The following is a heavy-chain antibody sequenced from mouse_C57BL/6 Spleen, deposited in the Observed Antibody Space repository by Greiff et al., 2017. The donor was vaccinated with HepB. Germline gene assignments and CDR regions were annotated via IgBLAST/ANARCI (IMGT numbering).Heavy chain of an antibody. CDR1: GYSITSGYY. CDR3: ARDPDSSGLYAMDY. J-gene: IGHJ4*01. D-gene: IGHD3-2*02. CDR2: ISYDGSN. V-gene: IGHV3-6*01. Sequence: EVQLQQSGPGLVKPSQSLSLTCSVTGYSITSGYYWNWIRQFPGNKLEWMGYISYDGSNNYNPSLKNRISITRDTSKNQFFLKLNSVTTEDTATYYCARDPDSSGLYAMDYWGQGTSVTVSS.